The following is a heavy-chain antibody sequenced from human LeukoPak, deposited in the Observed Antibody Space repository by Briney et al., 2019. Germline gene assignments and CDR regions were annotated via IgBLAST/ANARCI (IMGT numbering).Heavy chain of an antibody. V-gene: IGHV1-24*01. CDR3: ARGQNRFGELLDFDY. CDR2: FDPEDGET. CDR1: GYTLTELS. D-gene: IGHD3-10*01. Sequence: ASVKVSCKVSGYTLTELSMHWVRQAPGKGLEWMGGFDPEDGETIYAQKFQGRVTMTEDTSTDTAYMELSSLRSEDTAVYYCARGQNRFGELLDFDYWGQGTLVTVSS. J-gene: IGHJ4*02.